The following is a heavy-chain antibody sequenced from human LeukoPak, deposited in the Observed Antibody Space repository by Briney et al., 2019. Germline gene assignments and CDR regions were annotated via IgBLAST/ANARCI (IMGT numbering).Heavy chain of an antibody. CDR2: IWYGDNNK. V-gene: IGHV3-33*01. CDR3: ARDLYVWGGLRYPGPQEENYAMDV. Sequence: PGGFLRLSCAASGFTFSTYGMHWVRQAPGKGLEWVGVIWYGDNNKYYGDSVKGRFIISRDNSKNTLYLQMNSLRAEDTAVYYCARDLYVWGGLRYPGPQEENYAMDVWGQGTTVIVSS. CDR1: GFTFSTYG. J-gene: IGHJ6*02. D-gene: IGHD3-16*02.